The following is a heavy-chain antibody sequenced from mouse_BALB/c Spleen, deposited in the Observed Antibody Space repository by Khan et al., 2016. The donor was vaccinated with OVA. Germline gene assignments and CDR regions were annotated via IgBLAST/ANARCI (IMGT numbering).Heavy chain of an antibody. J-gene: IGHJ2*01. CDR2: VSSGGSFT. Sequence: EVELVESGGGLVKPGGSLKLSCAASGFTFYNYAMSWVRQTPEKRLEWVATVSSGGSFTYYPDSVKGRFTISRDNAKNTLYLQMNSLRSEDTAMYYCARHGGIYEGPFDYWGQGTTLTVSS. CDR3: ARHGGIYEGPFDY. D-gene: IGHD1-1*01. V-gene: IGHV5-9-3*01. CDR1: GFTFYNYA.